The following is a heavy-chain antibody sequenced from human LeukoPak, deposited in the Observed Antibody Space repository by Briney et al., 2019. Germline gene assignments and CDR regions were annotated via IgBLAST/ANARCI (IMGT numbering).Heavy chain of an antibody. D-gene: IGHD4-17*01. CDR2: ISYDGSIK. CDR1: GFTFSSYG. V-gene: IGHV3-30*18. J-gene: IGHJ4*02. Sequence: PGGSLRLSCAASGFTFSSYGMHWVRQAPGKGLEWVAVISYDGSIKYYADSVKGRFTISRDSSKNTLYLQMNSLRAEDTAVYYCGKYGMTTVTYTDYWGQGTLVTVSS. CDR3: GKYGMTTVTYTDY.